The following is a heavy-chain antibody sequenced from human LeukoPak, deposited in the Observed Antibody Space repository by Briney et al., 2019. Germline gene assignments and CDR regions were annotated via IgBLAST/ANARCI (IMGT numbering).Heavy chain of an antibody. D-gene: IGHD5-12*01. Sequence: GGSLTLSCAASGFTFDNYGINWVRHAPGKGPEWVANIKKDGSETYYADSVKGRFTISRDNAKNSLSLQMRSLRVEDTAVYYCARDGDTSGYSDWGQGTLVTVSS. CDR3: ARDGDTSGYSD. CDR1: GFTFDNYG. CDR2: IKKDGSET. V-gene: IGHV3-7*01. J-gene: IGHJ4*02.